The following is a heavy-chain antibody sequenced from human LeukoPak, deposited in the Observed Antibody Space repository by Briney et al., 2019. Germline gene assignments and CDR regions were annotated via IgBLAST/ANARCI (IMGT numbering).Heavy chain of an antibody. J-gene: IGHJ4*02. D-gene: IGHD5-18*01. Sequence: SSETLSLTCTVSGGSISSYYWSWIRQPPGKGLEWIGYIYYSGSTNYNPSLKSRVTISVDTSKNQFSLKLSSVTAADTAVYYCARQGRRGYSYGLDYWRQGNLVTVSS. V-gene: IGHV4-59*08. CDR1: GGSISSYY. CDR2: IYYSGST. CDR3: ARQGRRGYSYGLDY.